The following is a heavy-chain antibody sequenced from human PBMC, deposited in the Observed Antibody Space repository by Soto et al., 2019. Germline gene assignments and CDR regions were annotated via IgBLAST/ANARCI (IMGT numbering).Heavy chain of an antibody. D-gene: IGHD3-9*01. Sequence: QITLKESGPTLVRPTQTLTLTCAFSGFSLSTSGVGVGWIRQPPGKALEWLAVIYWDDSKHYSPSLRSRLTITTDPFKNQVGLTMTTMDPMDTGTYYCAHKGPEDWPLDYWGQGTLVTVAS. CDR1: GFSLSTSGVG. CDR3: AHKGPEDWPLDY. V-gene: IGHV2-5*02. J-gene: IGHJ4*02. CDR2: IYWDDSK.